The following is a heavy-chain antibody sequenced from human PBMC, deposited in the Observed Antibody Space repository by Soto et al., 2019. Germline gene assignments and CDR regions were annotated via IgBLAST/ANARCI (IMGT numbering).Heavy chain of an antibody. CDR1: GFSLSSSRVG. Sequence: QITLKESGPSLVKPTETLTLTCTFSGFSLSSSRVGVACIRQPPVKPLEWLELIYWDDDKYTSPSLKSRLTITKDTSKNQVVLLMTNMDPVDTATYFCVHLLTGGRFDSWGQGTLVTVSS. D-gene: IGHD3-16*01. J-gene: IGHJ4*02. CDR2: IYWDDDK. CDR3: VHLLTGGRFDS. V-gene: IGHV2-5*02.